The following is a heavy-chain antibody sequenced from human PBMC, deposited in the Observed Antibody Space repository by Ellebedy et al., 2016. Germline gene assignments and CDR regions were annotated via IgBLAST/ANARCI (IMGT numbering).Heavy chain of an antibody. CDR3: AKGGIVEALRSWFDP. J-gene: IGHJ5*02. CDR2: ISGSGGST. V-gene: IGHV3-23*01. D-gene: IGHD1-26*01. CDR1: GFTFSSYA. Sequence: GESLKISXAASGFTFSSYAMSWVRQAPGKGLEWVSAISGSGGSTYYADSVKGRFTISRDNSKNTLYLQMNSLRAEDTAVYYCAKGGIVEALRSWFDPWGQGTLVTVSS.